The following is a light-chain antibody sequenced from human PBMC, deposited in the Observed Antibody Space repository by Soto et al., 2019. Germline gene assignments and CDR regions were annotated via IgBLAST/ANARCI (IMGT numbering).Light chain of an antibody. Sequence: QSALTQPRSVSGSPGQSVTISCTGTSSDVGGYNYVSWYQQHPGKAPKLMICDVSKRPSGVPDRFSGSKSGNTASLTISGLQAEDEADYYCCSYAGSYTVLFGGGTKLIVL. CDR1: SSDVGGYNY. J-gene: IGLJ2*01. V-gene: IGLV2-11*01. CDR3: CSYAGSYTVL. CDR2: DVS.